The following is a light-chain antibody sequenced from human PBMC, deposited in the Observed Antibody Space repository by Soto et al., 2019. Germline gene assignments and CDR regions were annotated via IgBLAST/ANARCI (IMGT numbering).Light chain of an antibody. J-gene: IGLJ1*01. CDR1: SSDVGGYNY. CDR3: SSYAGSNNFGV. CDR2: EVS. V-gene: IGLV2-8*01. Sequence: QSALTQPPSASGSPGQSVPISCTGTSSDVGGYNYVSWYQQHPGKAPKLMIYEVSKRPSGVPDRFSGSKSGNTASLTVSGLQAEDEADYYCSSYAGSNNFGVFGTGTKLTVL.